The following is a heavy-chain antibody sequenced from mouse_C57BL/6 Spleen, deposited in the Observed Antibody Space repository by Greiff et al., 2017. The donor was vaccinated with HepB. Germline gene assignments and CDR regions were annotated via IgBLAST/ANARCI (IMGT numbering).Heavy chain of an antibody. CDR2: ISYDGSN. Sequence: ESGPGLVKPSQSLSLTCSVTGYSITSGYYWNWIRQFPGNKLEWMGYISYDGSNNYNPSLKNRISITRDTSKNQFFLKLNSVTTEDTATYYCASGNYFDYWGQGTTLTVSS. D-gene: IGHD1-1*02. J-gene: IGHJ2*01. CDR3: ASGNYFDY. CDR1: GYSITSGYY. V-gene: IGHV3-6*01.